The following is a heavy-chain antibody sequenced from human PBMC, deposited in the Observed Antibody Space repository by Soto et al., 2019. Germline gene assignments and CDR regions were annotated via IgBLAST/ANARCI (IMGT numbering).Heavy chain of an antibody. J-gene: IGHJ4*02. V-gene: IGHV3-48*01. CDR3: ARTNVVVVVAATPYDY. CDR1: GFTFSSYS. D-gene: IGHD2-15*01. Sequence: SLRLSCAASGFTFSSYSMNWVRQAPGKGLEWVSYISSTSASIHYADSVKGRFTISRDNAKNSLYLQMDSLTVEDTAVYYCARTNVVVVVAATPYDYWGQGTPVTVSS. CDR2: ISSTSASI.